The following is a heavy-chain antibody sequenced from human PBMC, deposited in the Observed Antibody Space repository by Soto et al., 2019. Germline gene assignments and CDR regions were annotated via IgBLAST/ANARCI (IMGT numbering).Heavy chain of an antibody. J-gene: IGHJ6*02. CDR1: GGSISSYY. D-gene: IGHD3-22*01. CDR3: AREGYSSGYYYYYGMDV. V-gene: IGHV4-59*01. CDR2: ISSSGST. Sequence: QVQLQESGPGLVKPSETLSLTCTVSGGSISSYYWNWIRQPPGKGLEWIGYISSSGSTNYNPSLKSRDTRSVDASKNQSSLKLSSVTAADTAVYYCAREGYSSGYYYYYGMDVWGQGTTVTVSS.